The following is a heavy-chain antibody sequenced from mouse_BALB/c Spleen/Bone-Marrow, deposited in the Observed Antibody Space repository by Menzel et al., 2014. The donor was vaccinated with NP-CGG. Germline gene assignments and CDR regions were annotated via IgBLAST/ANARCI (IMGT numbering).Heavy chain of an antibody. V-gene: IGHV1-80*01. CDR1: GYPFSSYW. Sequence: QVQLQQPGAELVRPGSSVKISCKASGYPFSSYWMSWVKQRPGQGLVWIGQIYPGDGETNYNGKFKGNATLTADKSSSTAYMQLISLTSEDSAVYFCARKYGDYWGQGTTLTVSS. D-gene: IGHD2-10*02. CDR2: IYPGDGET. CDR3: ARKYGDY. J-gene: IGHJ2*01.